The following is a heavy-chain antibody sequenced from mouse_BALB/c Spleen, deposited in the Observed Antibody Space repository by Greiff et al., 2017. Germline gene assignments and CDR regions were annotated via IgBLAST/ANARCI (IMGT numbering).Heavy chain of an antibody. Sequence: VQLQQSGAELVRPGTSVKVSCKASGYAFTNYLIEWVKQRPGQGLEWIGVINPGSGGTNYNEKFKGKATLTADKSSSTAYMQLSSLTSDDSAVYFCARGRDVASMDYWGQGTSVTVSS. CDR2: INPGSGGT. D-gene: IGHD3-3*01. J-gene: IGHJ4*01. V-gene: IGHV1-54*01. CDR1: GYAFTNYL. CDR3: ARGRDVASMDY.